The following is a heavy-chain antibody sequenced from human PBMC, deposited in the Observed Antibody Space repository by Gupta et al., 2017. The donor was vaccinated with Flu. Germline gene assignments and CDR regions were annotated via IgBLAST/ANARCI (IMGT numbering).Heavy chain of an antibody. CDR1: SIGSRTSS. J-gene: IGHJ4*02. V-gene: IGHV4-39*01. CDR3: ARLRNLNHFDY. CDR2: SYFGLSA. Sequence: SIGSRTSSMGWVRRPPEKGVGCIGDSYFGLSAHYTPSLKSRATLSLDTSQNQFSLNLRSLTAAHTAVYFCARLRNLNHFDYWGQGTLVTVSS.